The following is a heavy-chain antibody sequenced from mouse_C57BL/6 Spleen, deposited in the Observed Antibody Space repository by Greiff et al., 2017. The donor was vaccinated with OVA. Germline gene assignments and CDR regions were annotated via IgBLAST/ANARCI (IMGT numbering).Heavy chain of an antibody. CDR2: IYPGDGDT. D-gene: IGHD1-1*01. J-gene: IGHJ4*01. CDR3: ARRTYYYGSSYDAMDY. CDR1: GYVFSSSW. V-gene: IGHV1-82*01. Sequence: QVQLQQSGPELVKPGASVKISCKASGYVFSSSWMNWVKQRPGKGLEWIGRIYPGDGDTNYNGKFKGKATLTADKSSSTAYMQLSSLTSEDSAVYFCARRTYYYGSSYDAMDYWGQGTSVTVSS.